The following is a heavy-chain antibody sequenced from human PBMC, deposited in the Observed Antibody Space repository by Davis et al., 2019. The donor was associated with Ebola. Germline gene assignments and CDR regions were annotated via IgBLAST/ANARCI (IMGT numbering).Heavy chain of an antibody. CDR3: ARQWGTGGVAY. Sequence: PSETLSLTCTVSGGSISSYYWGWIRQPPGKGLEWIGSIYYSGSTYYNPSLKSRVTISVDTSKNQFSLKLSSVTAADTAVYYCARQWGTGGVAYWGQGTLVTVSS. J-gene: IGHJ4*02. V-gene: IGHV4-39*01. CDR2: IYYSGST. CDR1: GGSISSYY. D-gene: IGHD1-1*01.